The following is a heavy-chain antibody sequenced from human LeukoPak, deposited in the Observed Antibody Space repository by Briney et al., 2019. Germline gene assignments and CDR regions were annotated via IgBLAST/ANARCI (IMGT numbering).Heavy chain of an antibody. CDR3: AKDMHATTMVRGVITPDDYYYYGMDV. Sequence: PGGSLRLSCAASGFTFDDYAMHWVRQAPGKGLEWVSLISGDGGSTYYADSVKGRFTISRDNSKNSLYLQMNSLRTEDTALYYCAKDMHATTMVRGVITPDDYYYYGMDVWGQGTTVTVSS. V-gene: IGHV3-43*02. J-gene: IGHJ6*02. CDR2: ISGDGGST. D-gene: IGHD3-10*01. CDR1: GFTFDDYA.